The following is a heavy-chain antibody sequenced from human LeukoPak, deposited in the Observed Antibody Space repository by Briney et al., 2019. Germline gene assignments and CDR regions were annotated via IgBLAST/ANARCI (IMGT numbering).Heavy chain of an antibody. CDR3: AKDTVKVTTIRRVPHYTDV. Sequence: GGSLRLSCAASGFTVSSYGMHWVRQAPGKGLEWVAFIRYDGSIQYHADSVKGRFTISRDNSKNTLYLQMSSLSAEDTALYYCAKDTVKVTTIRRVPHYTDVWGKGTTVTISS. CDR1: GFTVSSYG. V-gene: IGHV3-30*02. CDR2: IRYDGSIQ. D-gene: IGHD5-24*01. J-gene: IGHJ6*03.